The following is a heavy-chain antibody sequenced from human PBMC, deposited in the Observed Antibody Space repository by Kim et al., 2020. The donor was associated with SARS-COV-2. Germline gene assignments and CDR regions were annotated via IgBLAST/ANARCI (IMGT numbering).Heavy chain of an antibody. CDR3: AKYCSSTSCYYAFDI. Sequence: GGSLRLSCAASGFTFSSYAMSWFRQAPGKGLEWVSAISGSGGSTYYADSVKGRFTISRDNSKNTLYLQMNSLRAEDTAVYYCAKYCSSTSCYYAFDIWGQGTMVTVSS. J-gene: IGHJ3*02. D-gene: IGHD2-2*01. CDR1: GFTFSSYA. V-gene: IGHV3-23*01. CDR2: ISGSGGST.